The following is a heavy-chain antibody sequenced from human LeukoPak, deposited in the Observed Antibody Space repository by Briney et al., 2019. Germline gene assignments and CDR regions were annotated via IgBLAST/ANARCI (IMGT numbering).Heavy chain of an antibody. Sequence: SETLSLTCAVYGGSFSGYYWSWIRQPPGKGLEWIGEINHSGSTNYNPSLKSRVTISVDTSKNQFSLKLSSVTAGDTAVYYCAGRCYDFWSGYCLFDYWGQGTLVTVSS. CDR1: GGSFSGYY. CDR3: AGRCYDFWSGYCLFDY. V-gene: IGHV4-34*01. J-gene: IGHJ4*02. CDR2: INHSGST. D-gene: IGHD3-3*01.